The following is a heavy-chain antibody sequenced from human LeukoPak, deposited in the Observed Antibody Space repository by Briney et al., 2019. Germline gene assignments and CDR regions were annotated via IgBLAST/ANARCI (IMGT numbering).Heavy chain of an antibody. Sequence: ASVKVSCKASGYTFTGYYMHWVRQAPGQGLEWMGWINPNSVGTNYAQKFQGRVTMTRDTSISTAYMELSRLRSDDTAVYYCARAGWRTSYYGMDVWGQGTTVTVSS. CDR2: INPNSVGT. CDR3: ARAGWRTSYYGMDV. V-gene: IGHV1-2*02. CDR1: GYTFTGYY. J-gene: IGHJ6*02. D-gene: IGHD5-24*01.